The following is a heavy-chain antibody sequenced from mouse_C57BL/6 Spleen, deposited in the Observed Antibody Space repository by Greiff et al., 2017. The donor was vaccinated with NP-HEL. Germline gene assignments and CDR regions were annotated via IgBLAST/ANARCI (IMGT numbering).Heavy chain of an antibody. CDR1: GFTFSSYA. Sequence: EVQLVESGGGLVKPGGSLKLSCAASGFTFSSYAMSWVRQTPEKRLEWVATISDGGSYTYYPDNVKGRFTISRDNAKNNMYLHMSHLTSEDTAMYYCARDICNRDGDAMGSWGQGTSVTVSS. CDR3: ARDICNRDGDAMGS. CDR2: ISDGGSYT. V-gene: IGHV5-4*01. D-gene: IGHD4-1*02. J-gene: IGHJ4*01.